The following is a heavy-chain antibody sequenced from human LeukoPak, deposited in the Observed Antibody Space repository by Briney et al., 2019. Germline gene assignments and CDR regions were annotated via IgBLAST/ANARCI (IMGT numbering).Heavy chain of an antibody. Sequence: ASVKLSCKASGGTFCSYAISWVRQAPGQGLEWMGGFIPIFGAANYAQKFQGRVAITTVESTSTAYMELSSLRSEDTAVYYCARSVSGSPRFDYWGRGTLVTVSS. CDR3: ARSVSGSPRFDY. V-gene: IGHV1-69*05. CDR2: FIPIFGAA. CDR1: GGTFCSYA. J-gene: IGHJ4*02. D-gene: IGHD1-26*01.